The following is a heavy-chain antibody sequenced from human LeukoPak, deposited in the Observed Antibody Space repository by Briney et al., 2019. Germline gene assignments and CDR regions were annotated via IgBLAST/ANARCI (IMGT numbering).Heavy chain of an antibody. V-gene: IGHV3-23*01. CDR2: ISGSGGST. CDR1: EFTFSSYA. D-gene: IGHD3-16*02. J-gene: IGHJ4*02. CDR3: AKDRRTFGGVIVREYYLDY. Sequence: GGSLRLSCAASEFTFSSYAMTWVRQAPGKGLEGVSTISGSGGSTYYADSVKGRFTISRDNFKNTLYLQMNSLRAEDTAVYYCAKDRRTFGGVIVREYYLDYWGQGTLVTVSS.